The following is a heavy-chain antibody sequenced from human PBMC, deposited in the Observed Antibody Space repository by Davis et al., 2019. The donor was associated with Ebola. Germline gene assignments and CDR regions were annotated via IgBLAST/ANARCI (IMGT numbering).Heavy chain of an antibody. CDR2: IIPIFGTA. CDR1: GGTFSSYA. Sequence: AASVKVSCKASGGTFSSYAISWVRQAPGQGLEWMGGIIPIFGTANYAQKFQGRVTITADESTSTAYMELSSLRSEDTAVYYCARFGTDTAIIDYWGQGTLVTVSS. V-gene: IGHV1-69*13. CDR3: ARFGTDTAIIDY. J-gene: IGHJ4*02. D-gene: IGHD5-18*01.